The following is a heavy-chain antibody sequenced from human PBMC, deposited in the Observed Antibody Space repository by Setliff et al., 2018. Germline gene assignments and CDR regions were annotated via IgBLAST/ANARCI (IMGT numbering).Heavy chain of an antibody. Sequence: ASVKVSCKTSGFRFTNFGFSWVRQAPGQGLEWLGSISPYSGNTNYPQWLQDRVTMTIDTSATTVYMELKSLRSDDTAVYYCARDGPRCVTSSCPGAWFDPWGQGILVTVSS. D-gene: IGHD2-2*01. V-gene: IGHV1-18*01. J-gene: IGHJ5*02. CDR1: GFRFTNFG. CDR3: ARDGPRCVTSSCPGAWFDP. CDR2: ISPYSGNT.